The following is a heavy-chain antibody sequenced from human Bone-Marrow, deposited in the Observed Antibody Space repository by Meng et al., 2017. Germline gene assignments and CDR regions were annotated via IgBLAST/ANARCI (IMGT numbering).Heavy chain of an antibody. V-gene: IGHV4-4*07. J-gene: IGHJ4*02. CDR3: AREADYGGNPHFDY. CDR1: GGSISSYY. CDR2: IYTSGST. Sequence: GSLRLSCTVSGGSISSYYWSWIRQPAGKGLEWIGRIYTSGSTNYNPSLKRRVTMSVDTSKNQFSLKLSSVTAADTAVYYCAREADYGGNPHFDYWGQGTRVTVSS. D-gene: IGHD4-23*01.